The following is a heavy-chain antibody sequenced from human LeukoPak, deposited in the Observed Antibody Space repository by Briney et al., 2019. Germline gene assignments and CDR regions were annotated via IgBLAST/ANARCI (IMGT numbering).Heavy chain of an antibody. CDR1: GFTFSDYN. CDR3: ARKGLGGELGGFDY. V-gene: IGHV3-11*01. CDR2: ISRSGSTK. Sequence: GGSLRLSCAASGFTFSDYNMRWIRQAPGKGLEWVSSISRSGSTKYYADSVKGRFTISRDNAKNSLFLQMNSLRAEDTAVYYCARKGLGGELGGFDYWGQGTLVTVSS. D-gene: IGHD1-26*01. J-gene: IGHJ4*02.